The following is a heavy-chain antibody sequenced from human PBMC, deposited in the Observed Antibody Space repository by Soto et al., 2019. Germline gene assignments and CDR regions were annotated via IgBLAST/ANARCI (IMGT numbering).Heavy chain of an antibody. Sequence: GGSLRLSCAASGFTFSNAWMSWVRQAPGKGLEWVGRTRNKANSYTPDYAASVKGRFTISRDDSKNSLYLQMNSLKTEDTAVYHCARGPIRFGAQYSYYAMDVWGQGTTVTVSS. J-gene: IGHJ6*02. V-gene: IGHV3-72*01. CDR3: ARGPIRFGAQYSYYAMDV. CDR1: GFTFSNAW. D-gene: IGHD3-10*01. CDR2: TRNKANSYTP.